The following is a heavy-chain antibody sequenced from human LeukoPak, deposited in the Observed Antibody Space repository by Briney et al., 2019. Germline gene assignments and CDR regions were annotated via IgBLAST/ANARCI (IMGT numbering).Heavy chain of an antibody. CDR3: ARRSAAKDAFDI. D-gene: IGHD6-25*01. V-gene: IGHV3-33*08. CDR1: GFTFSSYG. CDR2: ICYDGTTK. J-gene: IGHJ3*02. Sequence: PGGSLRLSCEASGFTFSSYGLHWVRQAPGKGLEWVTFICYDGTTKHYADSVKGRFTISRDNAKNTLYLQMNSLRAEDTAVYYCARRSAAKDAFDIWGQGTKVTVSS.